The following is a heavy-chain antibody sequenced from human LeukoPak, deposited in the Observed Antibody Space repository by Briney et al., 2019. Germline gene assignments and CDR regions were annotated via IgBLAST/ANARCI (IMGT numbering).Heavy chain of an antibody. CDR2: IRGKAYGGTT. V-gene: IGHV3-49*03. D-gene: IGHD3-22*01. CDR1: GFIFGDYG. CDR3: SRDSSGYSYYFDY. J-gene: IGHJ4*02. Sequence: GSLRLSCTAFGFIFGDYGMSWFRQAPGKGLEWVGFIRGKAYGGTTEYAASVKGRFTISRDDSKSIAYLQMNSLKTEDTAVYYCSRDSSGYSYYFDYWGQGTLVTVSS.